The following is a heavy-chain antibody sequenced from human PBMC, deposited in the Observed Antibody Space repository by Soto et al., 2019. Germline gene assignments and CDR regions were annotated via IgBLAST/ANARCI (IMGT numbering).Heavy chain of an antibody. J-gene: IGHJ6*02. CDR3: VRQAKLTSVTANVGYYYGLDI. V-gene: IGHV3-23*01. Sequence: EVQLLESGGGLVQPGGSLRLSCAASGFTFSTYDMSWVRQAPGKGLEWVSVIGGSGGGTYYADSVKGRFTISRDNSKNTLYLQTDSLRPEDTAVYFCVRQAKLTSVTANVGYYYGLDIWGQGTTVTVSS. D-gene: IGHD4-4*01. CDR1: GFTFSTYD. CDR2: IGGSGGGT.